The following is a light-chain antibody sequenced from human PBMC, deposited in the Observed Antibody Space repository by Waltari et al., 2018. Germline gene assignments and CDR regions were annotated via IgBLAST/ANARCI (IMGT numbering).Light chain of an antibody. CDR1: QDIIRY. V-gene: IGKV1-39*01. J-gene: IGKJ5*01. CDR2: AAS. Sequence: DIQMTQSPSSLSASVGHSVTITCRASQDIIRYLNWYQQTPVKAPKLLIYAASNLQSGVPSRFSGSESGTDFTLTISSLQPEDFATYYCQQSYKAPLTFGQGTRLEMK. CDR3: QQSYKAPLT.